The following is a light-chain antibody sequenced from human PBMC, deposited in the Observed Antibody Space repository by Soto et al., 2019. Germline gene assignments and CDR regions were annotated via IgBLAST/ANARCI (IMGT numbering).Light chain of an antibody. Sequence: DIVLTQSPGTLSFSQGKRAPSSGRAIRSVAPTTLAWYNQRPGRAPSLPFYGTSSRAAGIPDRFSASGSGTDFTLTISRLEPEDSAVYYCQQYDRSPYIFGPGTKLEIK. J-gene: IGKJ2*01. CDR2: GTS. CDR1: RSVAPTT. V-gene: IGKV3-20*01. CDR3: QQYDRSPYI.